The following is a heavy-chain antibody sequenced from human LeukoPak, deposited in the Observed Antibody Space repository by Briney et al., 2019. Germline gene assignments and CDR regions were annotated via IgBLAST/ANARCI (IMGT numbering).Heavy chain of an antibody. Sequence: ASVKVSCKVSGYTLTELSMHWVRKAPGKGLEGMGGFDPEDGETIYAQKFQGRVTMTEDTSTDTAYMELSSLRSEDTAVYYCATYSLVRFLDDYWGQGTLVTVSS. D-gene: IGHD3-3*01. V-gene: IGHV1-24*01. CDR3: ATYSLVRFLDDY. J-gene: IGHJ4*02. CDR2: FDPEDGET. CDR1: GYTLTELS.